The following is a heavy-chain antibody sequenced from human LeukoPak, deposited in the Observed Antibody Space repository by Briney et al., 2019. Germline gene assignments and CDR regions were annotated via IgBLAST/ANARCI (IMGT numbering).Heavy chain of an antibody. CDR2: INPSGGST. CDR1: GYTFTTYG. J-gene: IGHJ4*02. V-gene: IGHV1-46*01. Sequence: ASVMVSCKASGYTFTTYGISWVRQAPGQGLEWVGFINPSGGSTTYAQNFRDRVIMTRDTSTSTVFMELSSLRSEDTAMYYCAREPGHSTCYFDFWGQGTLVTVSS. CDR3: AREPGHSTCYFDF.